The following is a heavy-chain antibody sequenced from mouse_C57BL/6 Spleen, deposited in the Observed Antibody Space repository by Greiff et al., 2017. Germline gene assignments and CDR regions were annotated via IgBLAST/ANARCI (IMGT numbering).Heavy chain of an antibody. CDR1: GYAFSSSW. J-gene: IGHJ4*01. D-gene: IGHD2-3*01. V-gene: IGHV1-82*01. Sequence: VQLQQSGPELVKPGASVKISCKASGYAFSSSWMNWVKQRPGKGLEWIGRIYPGDGDTNYNGKFKGKATLTAGKSSSTAYMQLSSLTSEDSAVYVCARSGYEDADNYYAMDYRGQGASGTVSS. CDR2: IYPGDGDT. CDR3: ARSGYEDADNYYAMDY.